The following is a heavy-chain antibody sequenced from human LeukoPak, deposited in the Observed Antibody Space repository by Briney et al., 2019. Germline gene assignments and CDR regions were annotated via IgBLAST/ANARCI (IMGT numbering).Heavy chain of an antibody. V-gene: IGHV1-69*13. CDR2: IIPIFGTA. J-gene: IGHJ6*03. CDR3: ATHSPEWRYSGYYNFYYMDV. CDR1: GGTFSSYA. Sequence: SVKVSCKASGGTFSSYAISWVRQAPGQGLEWMGGIIPIFGTANYAQKFQGRVTITADESTSTAYMELSSLRSEDTAVYFCATHSPEWRYSGYYNFYYMDVWGKGTTVTVSS. D-gene: IGHD5-12*01.